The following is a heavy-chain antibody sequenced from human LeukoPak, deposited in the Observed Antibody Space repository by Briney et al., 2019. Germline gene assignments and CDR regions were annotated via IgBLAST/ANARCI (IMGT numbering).Heavy chain of an antibody. CDR2: IYYSGST. D-gene: IGHD4-17*01. CDR3: ARQYGDPSYLDY. Sequence: SETLSLTCTVSGGSMSSSSYYWGWIRQPPGKGLEWIGSIYYSGSTYYNPSLKSRVTISVDTSKNQFSLKLSSVTAADTAVYYCARQYGDPSYLDYWGQGTLVTVSS. J-gene: IGHJ4*02. V-gene: IGHV4-39*01. CDR1: GGSMSSSSYY.